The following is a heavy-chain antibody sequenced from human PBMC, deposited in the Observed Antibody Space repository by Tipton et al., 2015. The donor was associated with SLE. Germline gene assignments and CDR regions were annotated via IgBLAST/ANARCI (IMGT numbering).Heavy chain of an antibody. D-gene: IGHD2-21*02. V-gene: IGHV3-33*08. CDR2: IWYDGSNK. CDR1: GFTFSSYW. Sequence: SLRLSCAASGFTFSSYWMSWVRQAPGKGLEWVAVIWYDGSNKYYADSVKGRFTISRDNSKNTLYLQMNSLRAEDTAVYYCSGELTYYYGMDVWGQGTTVTVSS. J-gene: IGHJ6*02. CDR3: SGELTYYYGMDV.